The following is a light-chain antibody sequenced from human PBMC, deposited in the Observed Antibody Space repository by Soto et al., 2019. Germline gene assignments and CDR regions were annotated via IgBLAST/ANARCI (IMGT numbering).Light chain of an antibody. V-gene: IGKV3-11*01. CDR1: QSVSSY. CDR3: QQRSNWPPPFT. J-gene: IGKJ3*01. Sequence: EIALTQSPATLSLSPGERATLSCRASQSVSSYLAWYQQKPGQAPRLLIYDASNRATGIPARFSGSGSGTDFTLTISSLEPEDFAVYYCQQRSNWPPPFTFGPGTKVDIK. CDR2: DAS.